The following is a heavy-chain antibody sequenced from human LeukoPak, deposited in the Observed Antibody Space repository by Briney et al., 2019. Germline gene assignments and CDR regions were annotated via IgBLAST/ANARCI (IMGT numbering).Heavy chain of an antibody. Sequence: GGSLRLSCAASGFIFSRYWMSWVRQAPGKGLEWVSSISASGSGTFYTDSMNGRFTISRDNAKKTFFLQMKNLRPGDTALYYCAKGRDTSGRQNFDFWGQGTLVTASS. CDR3: AKGRDTSGRQNFDF. J-gene: IGHJ4*02. CDR1: GFIFSRYW. D-gene: IGHD6-19*01. V-gene: IGHV3-23*01. CDR2: ISASGSGT.